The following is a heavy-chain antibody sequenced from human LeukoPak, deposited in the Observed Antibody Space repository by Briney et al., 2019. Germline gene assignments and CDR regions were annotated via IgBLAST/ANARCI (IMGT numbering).Heavy chain of an antibody. J-gene: IGHJ4*02. V-gene: IGHV3-30*18. Sequence: GGSLRLSCAASGFTFNGYGMHWVRQAPGKGLEWVAVISYDGNNQYYADSVKGRFTVSRDNARNTVYLQMNSLTAEDAALYYRAKGSGYFAPSIYFDYWGQGTLVTVSA. D-gene: IGHD3-3*01. CDR3: AKGSGYFAPSIYFDY. CDR1: GFTFNGYG. CDR2: ISYDGNNQ.